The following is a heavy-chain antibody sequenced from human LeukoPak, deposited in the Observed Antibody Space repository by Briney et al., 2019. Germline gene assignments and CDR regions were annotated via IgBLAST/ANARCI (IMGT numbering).Heavy chain of an antibody. Sequence: GGSLRLSCAASGFTFSNYWMSWVRQAPGNGPEWVANIKEDESEKNYVDSVKGRFTISRDSAKNSLYLQMNSLRAEDTAVYYCARVTSGSSYRPFDYWGQGTLVTVSS. CDR3: ARVTSGSSYRPFDY. CDR1: GFTFSNYW. CDR2: IKEDESEK. D-gene: IGHD3-10*01. V-gene: IGHV3-7*01. J-gene: IGHJ4*02.